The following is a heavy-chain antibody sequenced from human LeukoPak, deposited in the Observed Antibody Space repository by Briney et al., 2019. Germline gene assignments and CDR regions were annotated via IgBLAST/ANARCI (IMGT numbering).Heavy chain of an antibody. D-gene: IGHD6-13*01. CDR2: IYHSGST. J-gene: IGHJ4*02. CDR1: GGSISSGGYS. V-gene: IGHV4-30-2*01. Sequence: SETLSLTCAVSGGSISSGGYSWSWIRQPPGKGLEWIGYIYHSGSTYYNPSLKSRATISVDRSKNQFSLKLSSVTAADTAVYYCAREDTSAAVDYWGQGTLVTVSS. CDR3: AREDTSAAVDY.